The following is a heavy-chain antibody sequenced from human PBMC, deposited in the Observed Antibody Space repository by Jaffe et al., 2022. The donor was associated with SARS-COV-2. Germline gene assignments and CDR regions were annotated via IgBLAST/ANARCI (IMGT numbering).Heavy chain of an antibody. D-gene: IGHD2-15*01. CDR3: TNQPLGSTVVWQEAAFDI. CDR1: GFTFGDYA. J-gene: IGHJ3*02. CDR2: IRSKAYGGTT. V-gene: IGHV3-49*04. Sequence: EVQLVESGGGLVQPGRSLRLSCTASGFTFGDYAMSWVRQAPGKGLEWVGFIRSKAYGGTTEYAASVKGRFTISRDDSKSIAYLQMNSLKTEDTAVYYCTNQPLGSTVVWQEAAFDIWGQGTMVTVSS.